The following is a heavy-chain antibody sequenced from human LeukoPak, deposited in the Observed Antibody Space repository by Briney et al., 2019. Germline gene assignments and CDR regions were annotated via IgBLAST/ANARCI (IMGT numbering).Heavy chain of an antibody. D-gene: IGHD3-16*01. Sequence: PSETLSLTCAVSGGSITNDYWSWIRQPPGQGLEWIAYINYSGSTNYNTSLESRVTISVDTSTNLFSLKFTSVTAADTAVYYCARHRPGERRFDRWGQGTLVTVSS. CDR2: INYSGST. CDR1: GGSITNDY. V-gene: IGHV4-59*08. CDR3: ARHRPGERRFDR. J-gene: IGHJ5*02.